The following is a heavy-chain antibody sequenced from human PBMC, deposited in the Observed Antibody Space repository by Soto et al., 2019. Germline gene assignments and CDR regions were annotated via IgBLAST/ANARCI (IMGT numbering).Heavy chain of an antibody. CDR2: IYYSGST. D-gene: IGHD5-18*01. CDR3: ASGRGYSYGSFDY. J-gene: IGHJ4*02. Sequence: SETLSLTCTVSGGSISSYYWSWIRQPPGKGLEWIGYIYYSGSTNCHPSLKSRVTISVDTSKNQFSLKLSSVTAADTAVYYCASGRGYSYGSFDYWGQGTLVTVSS. V-gene: IGHV4-59*01. CDR1: GGSISSYY.